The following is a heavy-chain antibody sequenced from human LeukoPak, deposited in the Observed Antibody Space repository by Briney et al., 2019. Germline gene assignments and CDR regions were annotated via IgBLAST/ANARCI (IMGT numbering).Heavy chain of an antibody. Sequence: SETLSLTCTVSSYSISRGYYWGWIRQSPGKGLEWIGNIHHGGSTSYNPSLKSRVTISLDMSKNQFSLKLNSVTAADTAVYYCVRGPGDMDVWGKGTTVTVSS. J-gene: IGHJ6*03. CDR3: VRGPGDMDV. CDR2: IHHGGST. D-gene: IGHD3-10*01. V-gene: IGHV4-38-2*02. CDR1: SYSISRGYY.